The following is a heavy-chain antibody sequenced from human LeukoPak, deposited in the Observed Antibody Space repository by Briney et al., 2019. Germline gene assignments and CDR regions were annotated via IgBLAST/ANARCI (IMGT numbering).Heavy chain of an antibody. V-gene: IGHV3-48*03. CDR1: GFTFSSYE. Sequence: PGGSLRLSCAASGFTFSSYEMNWVRQAPGKGLEWVSYISSSGSTLYYAHSVHGRFTISRDNAKNSLYLQMNSLRAEDTAVYYCARGYYGDCQSWGQGTMVTVSS. D-gene: IGHD4-17*01. J-gene: IGHJ3*01. CDR3: ARGYYGDCQS. CDR2: ISSSGSTL.